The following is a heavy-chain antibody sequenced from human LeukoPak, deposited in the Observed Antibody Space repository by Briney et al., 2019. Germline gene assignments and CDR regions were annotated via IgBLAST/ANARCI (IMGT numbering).Heavy chain of an antibody. CDR2: ISYDTNDR. J-gene: IGHJ6*02. CDR3: ARGRDV. Sequence: PGRSLRLSCAACGFTFSSYHMHWCRQAPGKGLEWVAVISYDTNDRYYADSVKGRFTISRDNSRNTLSLQMNSLRTEDTAVYYCARGRDVWGQGTTLTVSS. V-gene: IGHV3-30-3*01. CDR1: GFTFSSYH.